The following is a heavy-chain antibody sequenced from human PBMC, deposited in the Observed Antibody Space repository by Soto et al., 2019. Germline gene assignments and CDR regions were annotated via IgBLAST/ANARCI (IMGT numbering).Heavy chain of an antibody. Sequence: PGGSLRLSCAASGFTFSSYSMNWVRQAPGKGLKWISCINNGGRSIDYADSVKGRFTISRDNARNTLYLQMNSLRAEGTAVYYCARDLAYPTAAFDYWGQGTLVTVSS. CDR2: INNGGRSI. D-gene: IGHD3-16*01. J-gene: IGHJ4*02. CDR3: ARDLAYPTAAFDY. CDR1: GFTFSSYS. V-gene: IGHV3-21*01.